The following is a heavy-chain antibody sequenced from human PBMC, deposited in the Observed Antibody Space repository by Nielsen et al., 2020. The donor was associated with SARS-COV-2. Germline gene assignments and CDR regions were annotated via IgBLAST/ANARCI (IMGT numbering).Heavy chain of an antibody. Sequence: GESLKISCAASGFTFSSYSMNWVRQAPGKGLEWVSSISSSSSYIYYADSVKGRFTISRDNAKNSLYLQMNSLRAEDTAVYYCAREYYDILTGYFDAFDIWGQGTMVTVSS. J-gene: IGHJ3*02. CDR2: ISSSSSYI. V-gene: IGHV3-21*04. D-gene: IGHD3-9*01. CDR3: AREYYDILTGYFDAFDI. CDR1: GFTFSSYS.